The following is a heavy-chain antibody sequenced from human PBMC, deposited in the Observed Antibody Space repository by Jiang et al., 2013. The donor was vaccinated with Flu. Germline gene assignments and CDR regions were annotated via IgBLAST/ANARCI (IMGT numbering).Heavy chain of an antibody. CDR1: GGSISSSSYY. CDR3: ARLISSSWENWFDP. Sequence: PGLVKPSETLSLTCTVSGGSISSSSYYWGWIRQPPGKGLEWIGSIYYSGSTYYNPSLKSRVTISVDTSKNQFSLKLSSVTAADTAVYYCARLISSSWENWFDPWGQGTLVTVSS. CDR2: IYYSGST. V-gene: IGHV4-39*01. D-gene: IGHD6-13*01. J-gene: IGHJ5*02.